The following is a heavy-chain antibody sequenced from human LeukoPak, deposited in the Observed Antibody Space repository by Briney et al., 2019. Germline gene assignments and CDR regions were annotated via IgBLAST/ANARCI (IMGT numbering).Heavy chain of an antibody. CDR3: ARESHCSSTSCFHYYYYYGVDV. CDR1: GFTFSSYS. V-gene: IGHV3-21*01. D-gene: IGHD2-2*01. Sequence: GGSLRLSCAASGFTFSSYSMNWVRQAPGKGLEWVSSISSSSSYIYYADSVKGRFTISRDNAKNSLYLQMNSLRAEDTAVYYCARESHCSSTSCFHYYYYYGVDVWGQGTTVTVSS. CDR2: ISSSSSYI. J-gene: IGHJ6*02.